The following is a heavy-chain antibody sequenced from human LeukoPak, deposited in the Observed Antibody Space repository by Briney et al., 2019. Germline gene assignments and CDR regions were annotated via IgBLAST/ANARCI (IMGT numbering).Heavy chain of an antibody. CDR1: RYTFTGSF. Sequence: GASVKVSYKASRYTFTGSFMHWVRQAPGQGLEWMGWINPNSGGTNYAQKFQGRFTMTRDTSISTAYMELGRLRSDDTAVYYCARYQYSGSGSYYPPSLYYFDYWGQGTLVTVSS. V-gene: IGHV1-2*02. CDR2: INPNSGGT. D-gene: IGHD3-10*01. CDR3: ARYQYSGSGSYYPPSLYYFDY. J-gene: IGHJ4*02.